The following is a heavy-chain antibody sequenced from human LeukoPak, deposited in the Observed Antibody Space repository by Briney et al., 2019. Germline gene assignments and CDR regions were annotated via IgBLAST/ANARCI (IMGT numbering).Heavy chain of an antibody. CDR1: GGSVSSGTYY. V-gene: IGHV4-39*01. CDR3: ARHSYDTTGYYPDY. CDR2: IYYSGST. J-gene: IGHJ4*02. Sequence: TLSLTCTVSGGSVSSGTYYWGWIRQPPGKGLECIGIIYYSGSTYYNPSLKSRVTISADTSMNQFSLKLTSVTAADTAVYYCARHSYDTTGYYPDYWGQGTLVTVSS. D-gene: IGHD3-22*01.